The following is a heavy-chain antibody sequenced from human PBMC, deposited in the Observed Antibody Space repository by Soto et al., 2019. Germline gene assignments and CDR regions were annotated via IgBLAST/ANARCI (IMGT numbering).Heavy chain of an antibody. J-gene: IGHJ6*02. CDR1: GGSISSGDYY. V-gene: IGHV4-30-4*01. CDR2: IYYSGST. CDR3: AAAADGAPRPDYYYYYGLDV. Sequence: PSETLSLSCTVSGGSISSGDYYWSWIRQPPGKGLEWIGYIYYSGSTYYNPSLKSRVTISVDTSKNQFSLKLSSVTAADTAVYYCAAAADGAPRPDYYYYYGLDVWGQGTTVTVSS. D-gene: IGHD2-2*01.